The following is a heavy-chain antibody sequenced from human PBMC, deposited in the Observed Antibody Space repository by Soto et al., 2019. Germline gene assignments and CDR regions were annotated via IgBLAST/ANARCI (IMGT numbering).Heavy chain of an antibody. Sequence: GGSLRLSCAASGFSFSSYGMHWVRQAPGKGLDWVAVIWYDGSNKYYAESVKGRFTISRDNSKNTLYVQMNSLTVEDTAVYYCASALYTGSYFDACDVWGQGTMVTVS. CDR2: IWYDGSNK. CDR1: GFSFSSYG. J-gene: IGHJ3*01. CDR3: ASALYTGSYFDACDV. V-gene: IGHV3-33*03. D-gene: IGHD1-26*01.